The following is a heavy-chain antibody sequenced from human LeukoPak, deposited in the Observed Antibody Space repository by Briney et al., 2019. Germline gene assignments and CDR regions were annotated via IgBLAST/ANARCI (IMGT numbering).Heavy chain of an antibody. V-gene: IGHV3-23*01. Sequence: GGSLRLSCAASGFTFSSFAMSWVRQAPGEGLEWVSAISGSGGSTYYADSVKGRFTISRDNSKNTLYLKMNSLRAEDTAVYYCAKNSLMWAARSYFDYWGEGALVTVSS. D-gene: IGHD5-18*01. J-gene: IGHJ4*02. CDR1: GFTFSSFA. CDR3: AKNSLMWAARSYFDY. CDR2: ISGSGGST.